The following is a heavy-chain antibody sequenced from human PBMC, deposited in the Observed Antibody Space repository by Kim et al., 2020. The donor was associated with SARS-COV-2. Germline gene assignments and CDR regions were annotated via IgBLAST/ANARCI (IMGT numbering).Heavy chain of an antibody. CDR3: ARGITMIVVDIPPADDAFDI. CDR2: INPNSGGT. J-gene: IGHJ3*02. Sequence: ASVKVSCKASGYTFTGYYMHWVRQAPGQGLEWMGWINPNSGGTNYAQKFQGRVTMTRDTSISTAYMELSRLRSDDTAVYYCARGITMIVVDIPPADDAFDIWGQGTMVTVSS. V-gene: IGHV1-2*02. CDR1: GYTFTGYY. D-gene: IGHD3-22*01.